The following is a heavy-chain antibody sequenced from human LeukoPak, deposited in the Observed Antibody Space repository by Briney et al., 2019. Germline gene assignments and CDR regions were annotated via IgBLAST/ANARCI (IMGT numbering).Heavy chain of an antibody. J-gene: IGHJ4*02. CDR2: ISGSGGST. CDR3: ARAGGTSWADY. Sequence: GRSQRPSCVVSGFTSSSYVMTWVRQAPGKGLEWVSAISGSGGSTYYAVSVKGRFTNSRDNGKTSLYLQMNSLRVEDTAIYYCARAGGTSWADYWGQGTVVTVSS. D-gene: IGHD6-13*01. CDR1: GFTSSSYV. V-gene: IGHV3-23*01.